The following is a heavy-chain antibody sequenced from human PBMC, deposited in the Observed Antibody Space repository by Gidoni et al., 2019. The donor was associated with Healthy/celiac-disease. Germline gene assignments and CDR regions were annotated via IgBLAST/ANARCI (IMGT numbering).Heavy chain of an antibody. J-gene: IGHJ3*02. CDR2: IWYDGSNK. CDR3: GRDRGWLSPGGAFDI. CDR1: GFNFRSYG. Sequence: QVQLVESGGGVVQRGRSLRLSCAASGFNFRSYGMQWVRQAPGQGREWGAVIWYDGSNKYYPHSLKGRFTISRDNSKNTLYLQMNSVRAEDTAGYYCGRDRGWLSPGGAFDIWGQGTMVCVSS. V-gene: IGHV3-33*01. D-gene: IGHD5-12*01.